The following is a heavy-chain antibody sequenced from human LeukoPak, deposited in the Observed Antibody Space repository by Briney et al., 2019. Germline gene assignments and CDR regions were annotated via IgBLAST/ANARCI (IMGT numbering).Heavy chain of an antibody. CDR3: ARLPHSSSWYFDY. V-gene: IGHV4-39*01. Sequence: PSETLSLTCTVSGGSISSSSYCWGWIRQPPGKGLEWIGSIYYSGSTYYNPSLKSRVTISVDTSKNQFSLKLSSVTAADTAVYYCARLPHSSSWYFDYWGQGTLVTVSS. J-gene: IGHJ4*02. CDR1: GGSISSSSYC. CDR2: IYYSGST. D-gene: IGHD6-13*01.